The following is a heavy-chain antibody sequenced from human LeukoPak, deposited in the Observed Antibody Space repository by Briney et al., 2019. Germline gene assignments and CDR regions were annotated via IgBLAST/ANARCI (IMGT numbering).Heavy chain of an antibody. J-gene: IGHJ4*02. D-gene: IGHD1-26*01. V-gene: IGHV3-7*05. Sequence: GGSLRLSCVASGFTFSSYWMSWVRQAPGKGLEWVANIKQDGSEKYYVDSVKGRFTISRDNAKNSLYLQMNSLRAEDTAVYYCARLTGSYYPYWGQGTLVTVAS. CDR1: GFTFSSYW. CDR3: ARLTGSYYPY. CDR2: IKQDGSEK.